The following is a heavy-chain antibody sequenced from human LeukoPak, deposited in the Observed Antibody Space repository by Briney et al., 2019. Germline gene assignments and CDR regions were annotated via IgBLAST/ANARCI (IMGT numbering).Heavy chain of an antibody. J-gene: IGHJ5*02. CDR2: INPSGGST. Sequence: GGSLRLSCAASGYTFTSYYMHWVRQAPGQGLEWMGIINPSGGSTSYAQKFQGRVTMTRDTSTSTVYMELSSLRSEDTAVYYCARERPNRITIFGVKNWFDPWGQGTLVTVSS. CDR1: GYTFTSYY. CDR3: ARERPNRITIFGVKNWFDP. D-gene: IGHD3-3*01. V-gene: IGHV1-46*01.